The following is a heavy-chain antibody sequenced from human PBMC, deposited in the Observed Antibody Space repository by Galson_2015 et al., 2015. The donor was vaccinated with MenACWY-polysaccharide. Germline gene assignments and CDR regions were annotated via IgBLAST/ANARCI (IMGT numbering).Heavy chain of an antibody. D-gene: IGHD3-10*01. Sequence: SLRLSCAASGFTFSNFWMSWVRQAPGKGLEWVASIKQDGSEKYLVDSVKGRFTISRGNAENSLFLQMNSLRAEDTAVYYCARERWVRGVFFDQWGQGNLVTVSS. CDR3: ARERWVRGVFFDQ. CDR2: IKQDGSEK. J-gene: IGHJ4*02. V-gene: IGHV3-7*01. CDR1: GFTFSNFW.